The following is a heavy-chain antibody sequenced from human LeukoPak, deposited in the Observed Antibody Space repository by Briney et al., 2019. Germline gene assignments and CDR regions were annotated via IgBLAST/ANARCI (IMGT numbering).Heavy chain of an antibody. CDR2: IYSDGST. Sequence: GGSLRLSCAASGFTVSSNYMSWVRQAPGKGLEWVSVIYSDGSTYYADSVKGRFTISRDNSKNTLYLQMNSLRAEDTAVYYCARDIAVAGYYYYGMDVWGQGTTVTVSS. V-gene: IGHV3-66*01. CDR3: ARDIAVAGYYYYGMDV. D-gene: IGHD6-19*01. CDR1: GFTVSSNY. J-gene: IGHJ6*02.